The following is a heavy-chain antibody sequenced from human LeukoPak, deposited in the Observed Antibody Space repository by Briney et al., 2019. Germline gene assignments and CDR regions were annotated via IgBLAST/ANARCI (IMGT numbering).Heavy chain of an antibody. CDR2: INHSGST. D-gene: IGHD3-22*01. CDR3: ARGGVTMIVVARTRRGWFDP. J-gene: IGHJ5*02. V-gene: IGHV4-34*01. Sequence: SETLSLTCAVYGGSFSGYYWSWIRQPPGKGLEWIGEINHSGSTNYNPSLKSRVTISVDTSKNQFSLKLSSVTAADTAVYYCARGGVTMIVVARTRRGWFDPWGQGTLVTVSS. CDR1: GGSFSGYY.